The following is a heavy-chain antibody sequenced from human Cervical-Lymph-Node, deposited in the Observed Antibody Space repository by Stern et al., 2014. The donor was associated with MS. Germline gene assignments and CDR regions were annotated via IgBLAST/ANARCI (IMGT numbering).Heavy chain of an antibody. J-gene: IGHJ4*02. CDR2: IKQDGSET. D-gene: IGHD6-6*01. Sequence: EVQLEESGGGLVQPGGSLRLSCAASGFTFSNYWMSWVRQAPGKGLEWVANIKQDGSETYYVDSVKGRFTISRDNAKNSLYLQMNSLRAEDTAVYYCASTSSGYFDYWGQGTLVTVSP. CDR3: ASTSSGYFDY. V-gene: IGHV3-7*03. CDR1: GFTFSNYW.